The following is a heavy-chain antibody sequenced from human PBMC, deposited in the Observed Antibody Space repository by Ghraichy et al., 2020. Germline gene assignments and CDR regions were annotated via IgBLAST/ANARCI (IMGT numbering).Heavy chain of an antibody. V-gene: IGHV1-2*02. CDR1: GYTFTGYY. Sequence: ASVKVSCKASGYTFTGYYMHWVRQAPGQGLEWMGWINPNSGGTNYAQKFQGRVTMTRDTSISTAYMELSRLRSDDTAVYYCARNRSPIVGGYCSSTSCYRGAYNWFDPWGQGTLVTVSS. J-gene: IGHJ5*02. CDR3: ARNRSPIVGGYCSSTSCYRGAYNWFDP. D-gene: IGHD2-2*02. CDR2: INPNSGGT.